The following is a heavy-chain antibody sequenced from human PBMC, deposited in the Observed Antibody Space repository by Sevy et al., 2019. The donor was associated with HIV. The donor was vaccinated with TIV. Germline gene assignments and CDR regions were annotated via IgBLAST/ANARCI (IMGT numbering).Heavy chain of an antibody. V-gene: IGHV3-21*01. Sequence: GGSLRLSCAASGFIFSNYNMNWVRQAPGKGLEWVSSISSSSSYIYYADSVKGRFTISRDNAKNSLYLQMNSLRDEDTAVYYCAGENYYDSEGYRFDYWGQGTLVTVSS. CDR3: AGENYYDSEGYRFDY. J-gene: IGHJ4*02. D-gene: IGHD3-22*01. CDR2: ISSSSSYI. CDR1: GFIFSNYN.